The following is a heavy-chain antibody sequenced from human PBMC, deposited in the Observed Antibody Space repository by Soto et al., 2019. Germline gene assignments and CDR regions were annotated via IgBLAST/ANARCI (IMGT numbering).Heavy chain of an antibody. Sequence: SLRLSCAASGFTFSSYEMNWVRQAPGKGLEWVSYISSSGSTIYYADPVKGRFTISRDNAKNSLYLQMNSLRAEDTAVYYCARVRGSRPFDYWGQGTLATVSS. CDR2: ISSSGSTI. CDR1: GFTFSSYE. CDR3: ARVRGSRPFDY. J-gene: IGHJ4*02. D-gene: IGHD6-25*01. V-gene: IGHV3-48*03.